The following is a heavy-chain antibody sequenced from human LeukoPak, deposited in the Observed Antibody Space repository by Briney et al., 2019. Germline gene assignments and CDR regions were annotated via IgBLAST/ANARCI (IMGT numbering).Heavy chain of an antibody. D-gene: IGHD6-13*01. Sequence: GGSLRLSCAASGFTFSSYWMSWVRQAPGKGLEWVANIKQDGSEKYYVDSVKGRFTISRDNAKNSLYLQMNSLRAEDTAVYYCARDRIAAAGTGRYFDYWGQGTLVTVSS. CDR2: IKQDGSEK. CDR3: ARDRIAAAGTGRYFDY. CDR1: GFTFSSYW. V-gene: IGHV3-7*01. J-gene: IGHJ4*02.